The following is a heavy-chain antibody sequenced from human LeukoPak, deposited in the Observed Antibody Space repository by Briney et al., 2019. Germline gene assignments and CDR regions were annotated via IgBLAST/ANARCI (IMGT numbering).Heavy chain of an antibody. CDR1: GGTFSSYA. CDR2: IIPIFGTA. J-gene: IGHJ4*02. D-gene: IGHD2-15*01. V-gene: IGHV1-69*01. Sequence: GVSVKVSCKASGGTFSSYAISWVRQAPGQGLEWMGGIIPIFGTANYAQKFQGRVTITADESTSTAYMELSSLRSEDTAVYYCARSVVVAEGAYYFDYWGQGTLVTVSS. CDR3: ARSVVVAEGAYYFDY.